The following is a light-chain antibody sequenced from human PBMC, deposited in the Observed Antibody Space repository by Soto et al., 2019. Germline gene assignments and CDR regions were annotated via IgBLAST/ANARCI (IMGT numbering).Light chain of an antibody. CDR1: QDISNY. Sequence: DIQMTQSPSSLSASVGDRVTITCQASQDISNYLNWYQQKPGKAPKLLIYDASNLETGVPSRFSGSGSGTDFTFTISSLQPEDIATYYCQQYDNLPPLITCCQGTRLEIK. V-gene: IGKV1-33*01. J-gene: IGKJ5*01. CDR3: QQYDNLPPLIT. CDR2: DAS.